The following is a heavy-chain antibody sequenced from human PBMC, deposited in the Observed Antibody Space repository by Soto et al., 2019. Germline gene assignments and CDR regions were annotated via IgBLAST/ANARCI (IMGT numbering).Heavy chain of an antibody. CDR2: ISGSGSST. D-gene: IGHD7-27*01. Sequence: EVQLLESGGGLVEPGGYRRLSGAASGFTFSSYTMSWVRQAPGKGLEWVSTISGSGSSTYSADSVKGRFTISRDNSKNTLYLQMNSLRVEDTAIYYCAKAWGIDYWGQGTLVTVSS. J-gene: IGHJ4*02. CDR1: GFTFSSYT. CDR3: AKAWGIDY. V-gene: IGHV3-23*01.